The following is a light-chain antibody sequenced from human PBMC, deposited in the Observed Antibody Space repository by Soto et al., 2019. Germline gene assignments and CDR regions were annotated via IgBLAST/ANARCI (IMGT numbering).Light chain of an antibody. V-gene: IGKV3D-15*01. CDR1: QSVINN. Sequence: EMVMTQSPATLSVSPGERATLSGSASQSVINNLAWYQQKPGQAPRLLIYAVSTRATGIPARFSGSGSGTEFTLTISSLQSEDFAVYYCQQGDNWPWTFGQGTKVEIK. J-gene: IGKJ1*01. CDR3: QQGDNWPWT. CDR2: AVS.